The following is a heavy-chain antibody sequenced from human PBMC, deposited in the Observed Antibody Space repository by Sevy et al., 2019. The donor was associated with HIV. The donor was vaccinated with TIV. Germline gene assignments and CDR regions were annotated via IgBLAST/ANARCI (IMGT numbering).Heavy chain of an antibody. Sequence: GGSLRLSCAASGFTFSSYAMHWVRQAPGKGLEWVAVISYDGSNKYYADSVKGRFTISRDNSKNTLYLQMNSLRAEDTAVYYCARATPIFGGGGATNYYGMDVWGQGTMVTVSS. D-gene: IGHD3-10*01. V-gene: IGHV3-30-3*01. CDR3: ARATPIFGGGGATNYYGMDV. CDR1: GFTFSSYA. CDR2: ISYDGSNK. J-gene: IGHJ6*02.